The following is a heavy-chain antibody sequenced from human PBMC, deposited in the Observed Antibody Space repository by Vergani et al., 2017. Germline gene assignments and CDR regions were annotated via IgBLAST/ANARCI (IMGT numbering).Heavy chain of an antibody. Sequence: VQLVESGGGLVPPGRSLRLSCAASGFSFGDYAMTWVRQAPGKGLEWLGSVYFTGHTYYNPSLKSRVTISVDTSKTQFSLRLNSVTAADTAVYYCARFRGPDIVGTAFDFWAQGTLVTVSS. J-gene: IGHJ4*02. V-gene: IGHV4-30-2*03. CDR2: VYFTGHT. CDR3: ARFRGPDIVGTAFDF. D-gene: IGHD5-12*01. CDR1: GFSFGDYA.